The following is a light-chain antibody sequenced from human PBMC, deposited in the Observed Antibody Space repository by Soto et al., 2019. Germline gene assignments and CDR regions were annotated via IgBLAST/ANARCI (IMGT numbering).Light chain of an antibody. CDR1: QSLLHSNGYNY. CDR2: LGS. V-gene: IGKV2-28*01. CDR3: MQALQTPLT. J-gene: IGKJ4*01. Sequence: VMTQSPLSLPVTPGEPASISCRSSQSLLHSNGYNYLDWYLQKPGQSPQLLIYLGSNRASGVPDRFSGSGSGTDFTLKISRVEAEDVGVYYCMQALQTPLTFGGGTKVDIK.